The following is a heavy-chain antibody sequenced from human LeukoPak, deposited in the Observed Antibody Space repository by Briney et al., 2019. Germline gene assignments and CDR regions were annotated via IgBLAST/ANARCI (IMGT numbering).Heavy chain of an antibody. J-gene: IGHJ5*02. V-gene: IGHV4-59*01. D-gene: IGHD3-10*01. CDR1: GGSINSYY. CDR3: ARGGYYGSGNDFRFDP. Sequence: SETLSLTCTVSGGSINSYYWSWIRQPPGKGLECIGYVHYTGSTNYNPSLKSRVTISVDTSKSQFSLKLSSVTAADTAIYYCARGGYYGSGNDFRFDPWGQGTLVTVSS. CDR2: VHYTGST.